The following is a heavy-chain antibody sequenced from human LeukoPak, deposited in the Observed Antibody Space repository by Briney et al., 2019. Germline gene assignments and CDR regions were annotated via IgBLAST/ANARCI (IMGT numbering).Heavy chain of an antibody. V-gene: IGHV4-4*09. Sequence: SETLSLTCTVSGGSISSYYWSWIRQPPGKGLEWIGYIYTSGSTNYNPSLKSRVTISVDTSKNQFSLKLSSVTAADTAVYYCARVLPYQLLHAYWGQGTLVTVSS. CDR2: IYTSGST. CDR3: ARVLPYQLLHAY. D-gene: IGHD2-2*01. CDR1: GGSISSYY. J-gene: IGHJ4*02.